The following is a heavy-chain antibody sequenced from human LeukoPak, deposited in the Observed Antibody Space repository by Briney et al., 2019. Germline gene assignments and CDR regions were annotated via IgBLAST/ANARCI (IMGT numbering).Heavy chain of an antibody. CDR1: GGSFSGYY. D-gene: IGHD6-19*01. Sequence: SETLSLTCAVYGGSFSGYYWSWIRQPPGKGLECIGEINHSGSTNYNPSLKSRVTISVDTSKNQFSLKLSSVTAADTAVYYCARGGVAVAGHYFDYWGQGTLVTVSS. CDR3: ARGGVAVAGHYFDY. V-gene: IGHV4-34*01. CDR2: INHSGST. J-gene: IGHJ4*02.